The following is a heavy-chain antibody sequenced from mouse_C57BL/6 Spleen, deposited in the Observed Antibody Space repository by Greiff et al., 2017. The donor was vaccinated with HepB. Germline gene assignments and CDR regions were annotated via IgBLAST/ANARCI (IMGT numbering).Heavy chain of an antibody. V-gene: IGHV1-22*01. CDR1: GYTFTDYN. CDR2: INPNNGGT. D-gene: IGHD1-3*01. J-gene: IGHJ2*01. Sequence: EVQRVESGPELVKPGASVKMSCKASGYTFTDYNMHWVKQSHGKSLEWIGYINPNNGGTSYNQKFKGKATLTVNKSSSTAYMELRSLTSEDSAVYYCAAITEAGFDYWGQGTTLTVSS. CDR3: AAITEAGFDY.